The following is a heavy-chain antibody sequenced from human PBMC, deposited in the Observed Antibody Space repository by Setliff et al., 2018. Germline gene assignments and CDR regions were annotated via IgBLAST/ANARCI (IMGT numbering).Heavy chain of an antibody. CDR3: GRSYYDSSGYSLMLFDI. J-gene: IGHJ3*02. Sequence: PSETLSLTCAAHGGSFSDYYWTWIRQPPGKGLEWIGYIHYSGSTNYNPSLKSRVTMSGDTSKNQFSLKLSSVTAADTAVYYCGRSYYDSSGYSLMLFDIWGQGTKVTVSS. V-gene: IGHV4-59*08. CDR2: IHYSGST. D-gene: IGHD3-22*01. CDR1: GGSFSDYY.